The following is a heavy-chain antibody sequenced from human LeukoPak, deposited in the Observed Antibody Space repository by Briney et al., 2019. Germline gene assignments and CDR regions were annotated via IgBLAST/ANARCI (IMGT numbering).Heavy chain of an antibody. Sequence: ASVKVSCKASGYTFTGYYIHWVRQAPGQGLEWMGWIYPYSGDTNYAQNFQGRVTMTRDTSISTAYMELGSLKSDDTAVYYCARDRNSGSSLDIWGQGTMLTVSS. D-gene: IGHD6-6*01. J-gene: IGHJ3*02. CDR1: GYTFTGYY. V-gene: IGHV1-2*02. CDR2: IYPYSGDT. CDR3: ARDRNSGSSLDI.